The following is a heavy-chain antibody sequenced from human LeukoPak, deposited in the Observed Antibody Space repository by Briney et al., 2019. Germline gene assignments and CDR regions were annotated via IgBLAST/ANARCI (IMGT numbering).Heavy chain of an antibody. CDR3: ARGAGLPDY. CDR1: GGTFSSYA. J-gene: IGHJ4*02. CDR2: IIPILGIA. Sequence: GSSVTVSCKASGGTFSSYAISWVRQAPGQGLEWMGRIIPILGIANYAQKFQGRVTITADKSTSTAYMELSSLRSEDTAVYYCARGAGLPDYWGQGTLVTVSS. D-gene: IGHD6-13*01. V-gene: IGHV1-69*04.